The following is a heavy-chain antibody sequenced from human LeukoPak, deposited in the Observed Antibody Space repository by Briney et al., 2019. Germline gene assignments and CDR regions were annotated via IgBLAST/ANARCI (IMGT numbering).Heavy chain of an antibody. J-gene: IGHJ4*02. CDR2: IKTKTDGETT. CDR1: GFSFSTAW. V-gene: IGHV3-15*01. Sequence: PGGSLSLSCVASGFSFSTAWMTWVRQAPGKGLEWVGRIKTKTDGETTDYAAPVKGRFTISRDDSKNTLYQQMNSLKTEDTAVYYCEDHAYWGQGTLVTVSS. CDR3: EDHAY.